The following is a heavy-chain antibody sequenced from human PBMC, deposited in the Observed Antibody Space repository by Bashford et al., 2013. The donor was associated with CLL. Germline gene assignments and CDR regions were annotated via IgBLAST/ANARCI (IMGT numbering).Heavy chain of an antibody. V-gene: IGHV4-39*01. CDR3: ARWQLGLNYFDY. J-gene: IGHJ4*02. CDR1: SGSISDSNYY. Sequence: SETLSLTCTVSSGSISDSNYYWGWIRQPPGKGLEWIGSVFYTGYTYYNPSLLSRVTISVDKSRNQFSLGLTSVTAADTAMYYCARWQLGLNYFDYWAQGTLVTVSS. D-gene: IGHD1-26*01. CDR2: VFYTGYT.